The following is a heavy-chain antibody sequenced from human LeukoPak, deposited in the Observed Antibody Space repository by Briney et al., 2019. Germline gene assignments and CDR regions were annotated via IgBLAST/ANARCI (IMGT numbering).Heavy chain of an antibody. CDR3: ARSLTTLTYEGY. Sequence: GGSLRLSCAASGFTFSSYAMSWVRQAPGKGLEWVSSINSGSTYTYYTESVKGRFTVSRDNAKNSLFLQMNGLRAEDTAIYYCARSLTTLTYEGYWGQGTLVTVSS. D-gene: IGHD1-1*01. V-gene: IGHV3-21*01. CDR2: INSGSTYT. CDR1: GFTFSSYA. J-gene: IGHJ4*02.